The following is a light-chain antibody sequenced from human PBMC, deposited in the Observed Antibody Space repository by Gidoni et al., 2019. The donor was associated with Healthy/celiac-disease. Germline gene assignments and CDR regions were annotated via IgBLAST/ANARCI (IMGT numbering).Light chain of an antibody. J-gene: IGKJ1*01. CDR2: AAS. CDR1: QDISNF. V-gene: IGKV1-27*01. CDR3: QKYNAAPWT. Sequence: DIQMTQSPSSLSASIGDRVTITCRASQDISNFLAWYQQKSGKVPKLLIYAASTLQSGVPSRFSGSGSGTDFTLTISSLQPGDVGTYYCQKYNAAPWTFGQGTKVEIK.